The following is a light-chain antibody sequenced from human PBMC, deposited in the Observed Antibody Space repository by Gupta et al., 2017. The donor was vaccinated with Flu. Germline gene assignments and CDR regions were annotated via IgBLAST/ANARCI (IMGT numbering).Light chain of an antibody. CDR3: QQYADTPPWT. CDR2: GTS. V-gene: IGKV3-20*01. CDR1: QSVRSGY. J-gene: IGKJ1*01. Sequence: EIVLTQSPGTLSLSPGARATLSCRASQSVRSGYLAWYQQKPGQAPRLLMYGTSTRATGVPDRFGGSGSGTDFTLTISRLEPEDLAVYYCQQYADTPPWTFGQGTKVEI.